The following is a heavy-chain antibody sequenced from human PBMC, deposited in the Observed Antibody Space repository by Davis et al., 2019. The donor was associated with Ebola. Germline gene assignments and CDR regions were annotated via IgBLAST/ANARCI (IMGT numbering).Heavy chain of an antibody. CDR1: GGSISSYY. CDR3: ARKGGITIFGVVIIGQNWYFDL. J-gene: IGHJ2*01. CDR2: IYYSGST. D-gene: IGHD3-3*01. Sequence: PSETLSLTCTVSGGSISSYYWSWIRQPPGKGLEWIGYIYYSGSTNYNPSLKSRVTISVDTSKNQFSLKLSSVTAADTAVYYCARKGGITIFGVVIIGQNWYFDLWGRGTLVTVSS. V-gene: IGHV4-59*08.